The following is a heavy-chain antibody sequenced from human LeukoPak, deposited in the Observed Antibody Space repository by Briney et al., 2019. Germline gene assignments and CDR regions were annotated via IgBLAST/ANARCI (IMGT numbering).Heavy chain of an antibody. Sequence: SETLSLTCTVSGGSISSSSYYWGWIRQPPGKGLEWIGSIYYSGSTYYNPSLKSRVTISVDTSKNQFSLKLSSVTAADAAVYYCARGTGFDYWGQGTLVTVSS. CDR2: IYYSGST. CDR1: GGSISSSSYY. V-gene: IGHV4-39*01. D-gene: IGHD3-10*01. CDR3: ARGTGFDY. J-gene: IGHJ4*02.